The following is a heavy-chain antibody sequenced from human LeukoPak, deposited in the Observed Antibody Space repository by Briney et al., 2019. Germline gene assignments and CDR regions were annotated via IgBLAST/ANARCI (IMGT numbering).Heavy chain of an antibody. J-gene: IGHJ3*02. CDR2: IRYDGSNK. Sequence: SGRSLRLSCAASGFTLSSYGMHWVRQAPGKGLEWAAFIRYDGSNKYYADSVKGRFTISRDNSKNTLYLQMNSLRAEDTAVYYCAKVADYYDSSGSGSAFDIWGQGTMVTVSS. CDR3: AKVADYYDSSGSGSAFDI. CDR1: GFTLSSYG. V-gene: IGHV3-30*02. D-gene: IGHD3-22*01.